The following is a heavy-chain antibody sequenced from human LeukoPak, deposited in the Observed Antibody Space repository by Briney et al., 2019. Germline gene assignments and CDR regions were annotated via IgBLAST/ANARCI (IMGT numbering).Heavy chain of an antibody. D-gene: IGHD2-15*01. Sequence: PGGSLRLSCAASGLTFTSSAMHWVRQAPGKGLQWVAVMSFDGSNEYYADSVKGRFTISRDNAKNSLYLQMNSLRAEDTAVYYCARGSRVIDYWGQGTLVTVSS. CDR2: MSFDGSNE. CDR1: GLTFTSSA. J-gene: IGHJ4*02. V-gene: IGHV3-30-3*01. CDR3: ARGSRVIDY.